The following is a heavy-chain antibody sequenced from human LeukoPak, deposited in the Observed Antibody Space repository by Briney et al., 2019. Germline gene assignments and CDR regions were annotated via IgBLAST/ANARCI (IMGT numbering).Heavy chain of an antibody. CDR3: ERLDDREKFDK. J-gene: IGHJ4*02. CDR2: IYSSVTT. CDR1: GGSISRYY. Sequence: SDTLSLTCTVSGGSISRYYWSWIRQPPGKGLEWIGFIYSSVTTKYNPSLKSRVTISIDMSKTQFSLTVSSVTASDTAVYYCERLDDREKFDKWGQGTLVTVSS. D-gene: IGHD3-22*01. V-gene: IGHV4-4*09.